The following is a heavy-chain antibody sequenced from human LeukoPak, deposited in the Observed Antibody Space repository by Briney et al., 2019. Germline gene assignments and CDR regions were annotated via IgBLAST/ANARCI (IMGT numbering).Heavy chain of an antibody. CDR2: INPSGGST. D-gene: IGHD1-26*01. V-gene: IGHV1-46*01. CDR3: AKDIGGSYYREDAFDI. Sequence: GASVKVSCKASGYTFTSYYMHWVRQAPGQGLEWMGIINPSGGSTSYAQKFQGRVTMTRDTSTSTVYMELSSLRSEDTALYYCAKDIGGSYYREDAFDIWGQGTMVTVSS. J-gene: IGHJ3*02. CDR1: GYTFTSYY.